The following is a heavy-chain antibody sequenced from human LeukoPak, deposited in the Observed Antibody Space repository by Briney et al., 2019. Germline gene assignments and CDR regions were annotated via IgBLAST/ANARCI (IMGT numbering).Heavy chain of an antibody. J-gene: IGHJ4*02. CDR2: VSSSGSTI. V-gene: IGHV3-48*03. CDR1: GFTFSSYE. D-gene: IGHD2-15*01. Sequence: GGSLRLSCAASGFTFSSYEMNWVRQAPGKGLEWVSYVSSSGSTIYYADSVKGRFTISRENAKNSLYLQMNRLRAEDTAVYYCARGLKDIVVVVAEPSFDYWGQGTLVSVSS. CDR3: ARGLKDIVVVVAEPSFDY.